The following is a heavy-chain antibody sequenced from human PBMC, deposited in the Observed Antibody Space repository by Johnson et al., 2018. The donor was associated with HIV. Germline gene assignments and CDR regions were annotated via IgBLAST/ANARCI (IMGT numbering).Heavy chain of an antibody. CDR1: GFTFSSYG. CDR2: IWYDGSNK. D-gene: IGHD5-18*01. V-gene: IGHV3-33*01. J-gene: IGHJ3*01. CDR3: ARDQRGGYSYGDAFDF. Sequence: VKLVESVGGVVQPGRSLRLSCVASGFTFSSYGMHWVRQAPGKGLEWVAVIWYDGSNKYYADSMEGRFTISRDNSKSTLYLQMNSLRVEDTAVYYCARDQRGGYSYGDAFDFWGQGTVVSVST.